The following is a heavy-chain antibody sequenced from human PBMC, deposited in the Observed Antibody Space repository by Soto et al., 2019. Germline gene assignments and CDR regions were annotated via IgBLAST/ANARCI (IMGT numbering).Heavy chain of an antibody. Sequence: SETLSLTCAVYGGSFSGYYWSWIRQPPGKGLEWIGEINHSGSTNYNPSLKSRVTISVDTSKNQFSLKLSSVTAADTAVYYCARGARWATGYHFDYWGQGTLVTVSS. V-gene: IGHV4-34*01. CDR1: GGSFSGYY. CDR3: ARGARWATGYHFDY. D-gene: IGHD5-12*01. CDR2: INHSGST. J-gene: IGHJ4*02.